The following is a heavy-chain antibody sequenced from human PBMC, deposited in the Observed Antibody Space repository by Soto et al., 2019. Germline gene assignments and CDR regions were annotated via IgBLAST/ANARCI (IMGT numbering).Heavy chain of an antibody. D-gene: IGHD2-8*01. CDR3: VSQRTSVLTQAYFDY. Sequence: TSETLSLTCTVSGGSVSNSNYYWGWIRQSPGKGLEWIGSVYYRGRSYSKSSFKSRVTISVDTSKNQFSLNLNSVTASDTAVYFCVSQRTSVLTQAYFDYWGPGALVTVSS. V-gene: IGHV4-39*01. CDR1: GGSVSNSNYY. J-gene: IGHJ4*02. CDR2: VYYRGRS.